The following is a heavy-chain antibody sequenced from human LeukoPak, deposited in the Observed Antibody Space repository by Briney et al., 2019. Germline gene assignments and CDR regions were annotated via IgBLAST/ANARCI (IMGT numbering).Heavy chain of an antibody. CDR1: GFTFSSYG. Sequence: PTGGSLRLSCAASGFTFSSYGMHWVRQAPGKGLEWVAVISYDGSNKYYADSVKGRFTISRDNSKNTLYLQMNGLRAEDTAVYYCAKDGSGYSYGYVDYWGQGTLVTVSS. CDR3: AKDGSGYSYGYVDY. V-gene: IGHV3-30*18. J-gene: IGHJ4*02. D-gene: IGHD5-18*01. CDR2: ISYDGSNK.